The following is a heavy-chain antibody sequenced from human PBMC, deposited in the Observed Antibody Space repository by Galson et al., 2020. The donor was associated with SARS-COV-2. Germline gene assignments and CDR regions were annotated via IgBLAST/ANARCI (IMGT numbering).Heavy chain of an antibody. CDR2: IYWNDDK. CDR1: GFSLTTSGVG. V-gene: IGHV2-5*01. CDR3: AHSRRWGFSGLLIDS. J-gene: IGHJ4*02. D-gene: IGHD1-26*01. Sequence: SGPTLVKPTQTLTLTCTFSGFSLTTSGVGVGWIRQPPGKTLEWLAVIYWNDDKRYSPDLKSRAIITKDTPKNQVVLTMNNMDPVDTGTYYCAHSRRWGFSGLLIDSWGQGTLVSVSS.